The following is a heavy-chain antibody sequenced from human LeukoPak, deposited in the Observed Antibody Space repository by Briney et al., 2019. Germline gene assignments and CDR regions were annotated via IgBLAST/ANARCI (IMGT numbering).Heavy chain of an antibody. CDR1: GFTVSSNY. V-gene: IGHV3-53*04. Sequence: GGSLRLSCAASGFTVSSNYMSWVRQAPGKGLEWVSVIYSGGSTYYADSVKGRFTISRHNSKNTLYLQMNSLRAEDTAVYYCARDTDYDFWSGYYHWGQGTLVTVSS. J-gene: IGHJ5*02. CDR2: IYSGGST. D-gene: IGHD3-3*01. CDR3: ARDTDYDFWSGYYH.